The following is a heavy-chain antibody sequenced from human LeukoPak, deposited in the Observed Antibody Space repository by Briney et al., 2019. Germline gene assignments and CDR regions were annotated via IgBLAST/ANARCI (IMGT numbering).Heavy chain of an antibody. D-gene: IGHD3-3*01. V-gene: IGHV1-18*01. Sequence: GASVKVSCKASGYTFTSYGISWVRQAPGQGLEWMGWISAYNGNTNYAQKLQGRVTMTTDTSTSTAYMELRSLRSDDTAVYYCARTGYYDFWSGYFKYYYYYYMDVWGKGTTVTVSS. CDR1: GYTFTSYG. CDR3: ARTGYYDFWSGYFKYYYYYYMDV. CDR2: ISAYNGNT. J-gene: IGHJ6*03.